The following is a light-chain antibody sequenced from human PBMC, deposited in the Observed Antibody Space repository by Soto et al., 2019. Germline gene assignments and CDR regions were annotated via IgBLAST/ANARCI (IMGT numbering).Light chain of an antibody. CDR2: DNN. Sequence: QSVLTQPPSVSAAPGQKVTISCSGSSSNIGSNYVSWYQQLPGTAPNLLIYDNNKRPSGIPDRFSGSKSGTSATLGITGLQTGDEADYYCGTWDSSLSAGVFGGGTKLTVL. CDR1: SSNIGSNY. V-gene: IGLV1-51*01. CDR3: GTWDSSLSAGV. J-gene: IGLJ2*01.